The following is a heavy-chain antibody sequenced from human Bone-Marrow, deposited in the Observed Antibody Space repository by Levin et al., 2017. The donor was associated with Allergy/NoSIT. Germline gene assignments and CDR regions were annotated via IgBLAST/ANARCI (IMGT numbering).Heavy chain of an antibody. D-gene: IGHD2-2*02. CDR2: IDSDGST. J-gene: IGHJ3*02. V-gene: IGHV3-74*01. Sequence: ETLSLTCAASGFTFSSYWMHWVRQAPGKGLVWVSRIDSDGSTIYADSVKGRFTISRDNAKNTLYLQMNSLRAEDTAVYYCVRVYCSSTSCYKGFDIWGQGTMVTVSS. CDR3: VRVYCSSTSCYKGFDI. CDR1: GFTFSSYW.